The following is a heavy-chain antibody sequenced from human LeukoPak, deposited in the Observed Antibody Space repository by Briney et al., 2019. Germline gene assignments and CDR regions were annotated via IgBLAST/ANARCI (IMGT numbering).Heavy chain of an antibody. CDR2: IAGGGRGAT. V-gene: IGHV3-23*01. J-gene: IGHJ5*02. CDR1: GFTIDTYD. CDR3: AELHGRINWFDP. Sequence: PGGSLRLSCTASGFTIDTYDMSWVRQAPGKGLEWVSTIAGGGRGATYYADSVKGRFTISRDRSKKTLYLQMNRLRGGDTGIYYCAELHGRINWFDPWGQGTLVTVS. D-gene: IGHD1-1*01.